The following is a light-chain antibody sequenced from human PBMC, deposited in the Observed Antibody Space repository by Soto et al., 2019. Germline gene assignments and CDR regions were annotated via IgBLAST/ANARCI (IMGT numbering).Light chain of an antibody. J-gene: IGLJ2*01. V-gene: IGLV1-51*01. Sequence: QSVLTQPPSVSAAPGQTVTISCSGSSSNIGNNYVSWYQQLPGTAPKLLIYDNNKRPSGIPDRFSGSKSDTSATLDITGLQTGDEADYYCGTWDTSLSAEVVFGGGTKLTVL. CDR1: SSNIGNNY. CDR3: GTWDTSLSAEVV. CDR2: DNN.